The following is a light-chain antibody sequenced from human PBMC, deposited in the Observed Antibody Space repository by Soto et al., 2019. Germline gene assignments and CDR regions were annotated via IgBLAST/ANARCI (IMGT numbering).Light chain of an antibody. V-gene: IGLV1-47*01. CDR3: AAWDDSLSGPV. CDR1: SSNIGSNY. Sequence: QPVLTQPPSASGTPGQRVTISCSGSSSNIGSNYVYWYQQLPGTAPKLLIYRNNQRPSGVPDRFSGSKSGTSASLAISGLRSEDEADYCCAAWDDSLSGPVFGGGTQLTVL. J-gene: IGLJ2*01. CDR2: RNN.